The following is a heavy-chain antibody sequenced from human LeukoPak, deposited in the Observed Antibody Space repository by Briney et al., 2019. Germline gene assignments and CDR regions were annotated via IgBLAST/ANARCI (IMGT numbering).Heavy chain of an antibody. V-gene: IGHV3-23*01. Sequence: GGSLRLSCAGSGFAFGTYAMSWVRQAPGMGLEWVSSISANGQATYYADSVEGRFTISRDNTKNSLYLQMNSLRAEDTAVYYCARVKRFGGATNGVDYWGQGTLVTVSS. CDR3: ARVKRFGGATNGVDY. CDR2: ISANGQAT. D-gene: IGHD1-26*01. J-gene: IGHJ4*02. CDR1: GFAFGTYA.